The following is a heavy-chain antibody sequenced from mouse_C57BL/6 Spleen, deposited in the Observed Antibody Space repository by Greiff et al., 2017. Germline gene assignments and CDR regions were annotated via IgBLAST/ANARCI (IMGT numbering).Heavy chain of an antibody. CDR3: ARRDDYDVGWYFDV. D-gene: IGHD2-4*01. V-gene: IGHV5-17*01. Sequence: EVKLVESGGGLVKPGGSLKLSCAASGFTFSDYGMHWVRQAPEKGLEWVAYISSGSSTIYYADTVKGRFTISRDNAKKTLFLQMSSLRSEDTAMYYWARRDDYDVGWYFDVWGTGTTVTVSS. CDR1: GFTFSDYG. J-gene: IGHJ1*03. CDR2: ISSGSSTI.